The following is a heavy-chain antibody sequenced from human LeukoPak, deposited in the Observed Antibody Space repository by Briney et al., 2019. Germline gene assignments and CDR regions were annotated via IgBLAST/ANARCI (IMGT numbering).Heavy chain of an antibody. CDR3: ARAGQDGYTDYYFDY. V-gene: IGHV3-53*01. CDR2: IYSGGST. J-gene: IGHJ4*02. CDR1: GFTFSSNY. Sequence: GGSLRLSCAASGFTFSSNYMSWVRQAPGKGLEWVSVIYSGGSTYYADSVKGRFTISRDNSKNTLYLQMNSLRAEDTAVYYCARAGQDGYTDYYFDYWGQGTLVTVSS. D-gene: IGHD5-24*01.